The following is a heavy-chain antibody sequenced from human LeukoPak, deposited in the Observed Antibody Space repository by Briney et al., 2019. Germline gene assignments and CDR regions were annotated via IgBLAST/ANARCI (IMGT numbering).Heavy chain of an antibody. J-gene: IGHJ6*02. CDR2: IIPIFGTA. Sequence: SVKDSCKASGGTFSSYAISWVRQAPGQGLERMGGIIPIFGTANYAQKFQGRVTITADESTSTAYMELSSLRSEDTAVYYCARHYGDYYYYGMDVWGQGTTVTVSS. CDR1: GGTFSSYA. CDR3: ARHYGDYYYYGMDV. V-gene: IGHV1-69*13. D-gene: IGHD4-17*01.